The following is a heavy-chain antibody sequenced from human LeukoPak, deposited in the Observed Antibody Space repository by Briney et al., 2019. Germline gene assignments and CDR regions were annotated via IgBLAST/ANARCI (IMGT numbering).Heavy chain of an antibody. J-gene: IGHJ4*02. D-gene: IGHD5-12*01. CDR1: GGTFSSYA. Sequence: SVKVSFKASGGTFSSYAISWVRQAPGQGLEWVGRIIPLLGVADYAQKFQGRVTITADKFTSTAYMDLSSLRSEDTAVYYCARAKGIVTTIAFDYWGQGTLVTVSS. CDR2: IIPLLGVA. CDR3: ARAKGIVTTIAFDY. V-gene: IGHV1-69*04.